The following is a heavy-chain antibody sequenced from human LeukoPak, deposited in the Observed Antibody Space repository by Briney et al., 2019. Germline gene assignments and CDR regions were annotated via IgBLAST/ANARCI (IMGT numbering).Heavy chain of an antibody. Sequence: TGGSLRLSCAASGFTFSSYGMHWVRQAPGKGLEWVAVISYDGSNKYYADSVKGRFTISRDNSKNTLYLQMNSLRAEDTAVYYCAKTGSPKAYYDSGIDYWGQGTLVTVSS. CDR1: GFTFSSYG. V-gene: IGHV3-30*18. CDR3: AKTGSPKAYYDSGIDY. J-gene: IGHJ4*02. D-gene: IGHD3-10*01. CDR2: ISYDGSNK.